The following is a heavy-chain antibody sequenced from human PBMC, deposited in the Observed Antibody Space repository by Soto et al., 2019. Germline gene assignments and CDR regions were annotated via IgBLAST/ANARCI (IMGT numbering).Heavy chain of an antibody. D-gene: IGHD3-3*01. CDR1: GGTFSSYA. CDR2: IIPIFGTA. CDR3: ASKITIFGVAPNHYGMDV. Sequence: SVKVSCKASGGTFSSYAISWVRQAPGQGLEWMGGIIPIFGTANYAQKFQGRVTITADESTSTAYMELSSLRSEDTAVYYCASKITIFGVAPNHYGMDVWGQGTKVTVSS. J-gene: IGHJ6*02. V-gene: IGHV1-69*13.